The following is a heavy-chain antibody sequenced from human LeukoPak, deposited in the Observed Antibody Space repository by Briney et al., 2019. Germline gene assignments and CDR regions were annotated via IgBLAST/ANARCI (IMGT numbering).Heavy chain of an antibody. Sequence: PGGSLRLSCAASGFTFSSYAMHWVRQAPGKGLEWVSYISSSGSTIYYADSVKGRFTISRDNAKNSLYLQMNSLRAEDTAVYYCARDSYSSGWSIGREFDLWGRGTLVTVSS. CDR2: ISSSGSTI. D-gene: IGHD6-19*01. CDR1: GFTFSSYA. V-gene: IGHV3-48*04. CDR3: ARDSYSSGWSIGREFDL. J-gene: IGHJ2*01.